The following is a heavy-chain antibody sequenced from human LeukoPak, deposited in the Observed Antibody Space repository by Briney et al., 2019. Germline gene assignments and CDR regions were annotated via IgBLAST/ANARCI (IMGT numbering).Heavy chain of an antibody. CDR2: ISGSGGST. CDR3: AKDSSSWEY. Sequence: GGSLRLSCAASGFSFSSYTMSWVRQAPGKGLEWVSAISGSGGSTYYADSVKGRFTISRDNSKNTLYLQMNSLRAEDTAVYHCAKDSSSWEYWGQGTLVTVSS. J-gene: IGHJ4*02. CDR1: GFSFSSYT. V-gene: IGHV3-23*01. D-gene: IGHD6-13*01.